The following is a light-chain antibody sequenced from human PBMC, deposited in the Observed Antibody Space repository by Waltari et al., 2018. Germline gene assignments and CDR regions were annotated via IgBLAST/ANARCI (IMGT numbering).Light chain of an antibody. CDR2: AVT. J-gene: IGLJ2*01. CDR1: GSDFGSFNL. CDR3: CSYTLRSTLI. Sequence: QSALTQPASVSGSPGQSITFSYTGTGSDFGSFNLVSWYQHHPGKAPKLIIYAVTKRPSGVSDRYSASKSGNTASLTISGLQAEDEADYYCCSYTLRSTLIFGGGTKLTVL. V-gene: IGLV2-23*02.